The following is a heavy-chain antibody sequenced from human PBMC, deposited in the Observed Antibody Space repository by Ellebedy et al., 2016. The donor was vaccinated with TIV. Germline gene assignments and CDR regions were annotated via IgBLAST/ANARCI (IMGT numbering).Heavy chain of an antibody. CDR1: GGSVSSGSYY. J-gene: IGHJ4*02. V-gene: IGHV4-61*01. Sequence: SETLSLXXTVSGGSVSSGSYYWSWLRQPPGKGLEWIGYIYYSGSTNYNPSLKSRVTISVDTSKNQFSLKLSSVTAADTAVYYCARDPFGELFFDYWGQGTLVTVSS. D-gene: IGHD3-10*01. CDR3: ARDPFGELFFDY. CDR2: IYYSGST.